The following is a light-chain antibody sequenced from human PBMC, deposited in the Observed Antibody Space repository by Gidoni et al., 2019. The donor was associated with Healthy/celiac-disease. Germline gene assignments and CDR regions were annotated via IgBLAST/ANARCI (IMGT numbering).Light chain of an antibody. V-gene: IGKV1-39*01. J-gene: IGKJ1*01. CDR2: AAS. CDR3: QQSYSTPRT. Sequence: DSQMTQSPSSLSASVGDRVTITCRASQSISSYLNWYQQKPGKAPKLLIYAASSLQSGVPSRFCGSGSWTDFTLTISSLQPEDFATYYCQQSYSTPRTFGQGTKVEIK. CDR1: QSISSY.